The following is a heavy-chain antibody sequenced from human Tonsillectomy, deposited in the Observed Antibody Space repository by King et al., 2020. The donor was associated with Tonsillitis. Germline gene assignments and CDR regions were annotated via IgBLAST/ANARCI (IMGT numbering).Heavy chain of an antibody. CDR2: ISAYNGNT. Sequence: QLVQSGAEVKKPGASVKVSCKASGYTFTSYGISWVRQAPGQGLEWMGWISAYNGNTNYAQNIQSRVTMTTDTSTSTAYMEMRSLRSDDTAVYYCARDLGDYRWGSYRPDYWGQGTLVTVSS. D-gene: IGHD3-16*02. CDR3: ARDLGDYRWGSYRPDY. V-gene: IGHV1-18*04. CDR1: GYTFTSYG. J-gene: IGHJ4*02.